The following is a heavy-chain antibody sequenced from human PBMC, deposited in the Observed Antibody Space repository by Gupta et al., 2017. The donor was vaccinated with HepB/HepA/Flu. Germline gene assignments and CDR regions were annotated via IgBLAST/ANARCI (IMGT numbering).Heavy chain of an antibody. D-gene: IGHD3-9*01. Sequence: QVQLVQSWAELMKPGSSVRVFCIASGGPFSCFAISWVRQAPGQGLEWMGTIIPNGGTTKYTQKYEGRVTITADKLTNTAYMEHTSRTCEDTAVYFCARDRGRTGNVPWLAFWGQGTLVIVSS. CDR1: GGPFSCFA. CDR3: ARDRGRTGNVPWLAF. J-gene: IGHJ4*02. V-gene: IGHV1-69*06. CDR2: IIPNGGTT.